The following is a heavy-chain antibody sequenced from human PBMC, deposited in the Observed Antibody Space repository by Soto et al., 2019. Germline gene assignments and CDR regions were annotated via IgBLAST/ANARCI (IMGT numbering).Heavy chain of an antibody. D-gene: IGHD3-10*01. Sequence: ASVKVSCKASGYTFTGYYMHWVRQAPGQGLEWMGWINPNSGGTNYAQKFQGRVTMTRDTSISTAYMELSRLRSDDTAVYYCARQPRLLWFGDVYYYYGMDVWGQGTTVTV. CDR1: GYTFTGYY. J-gene: IGHJ6*02. CDR2: INPNSGGT. V-gene: IGHV1-2*02. CDR3: ARQPRLLWFGDVYYYYGMDV.